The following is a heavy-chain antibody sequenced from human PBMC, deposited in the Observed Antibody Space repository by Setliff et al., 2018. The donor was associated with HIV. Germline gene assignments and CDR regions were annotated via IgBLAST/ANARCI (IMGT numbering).Heavy chain of an antibody. CDR2: VFYSGGA. D-gene: IGHD6-19*01. CDR1: GGSISSYY. V-gene: IGHV4-59*01. Sequence: SETLSLTCTVSGGSISSYYWSWIRQPPGKGLEWIGIVFYSGGANYNPSLKSRITMSVDKSKNQFSLKLSAVTAADTAVYYCARLGDNSGYYYYYYIDVWGKGTTVTVSS. CDR3: ARLGDNSGYYYYYYIDV. J-gene: IGHJ6*03.